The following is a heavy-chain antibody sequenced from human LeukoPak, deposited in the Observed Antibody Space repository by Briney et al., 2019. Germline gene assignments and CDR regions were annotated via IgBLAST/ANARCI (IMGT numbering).Heavy chain of an antibody. D-gene: IGHD1-26*01. CDR3: ARDQLYSGSYWGY. Sequence: SVKVSCKASGSSFTSYGITRVRRPPGQGLGWLGRISAYNSNTNYAQKLHGRVTMTTDTSTSTAYMELRSLRSDDTAVYFCARDQLYSGSYWGYWGQGTLVTVSS. V-gene: IGHV1-18*01. CDR1: GSSFTSYG. J-gene: IGHJ4*02. CDR2: ISAYNSNT.